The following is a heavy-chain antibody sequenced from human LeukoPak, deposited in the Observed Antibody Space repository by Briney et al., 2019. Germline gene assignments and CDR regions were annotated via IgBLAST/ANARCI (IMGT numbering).Heavy chain of an antibody. CDR2: IRFDGCTQ. CDR3: AKEGGDGSPFDY. D-gene: IGHD5-24*01. J-gene: IGHJ4*02. CDR1: GSISINFA. V-gene: IGHV3-30*02. Sequence: GGSRSLSCPAPGSISINFAMHWVRHSPVMGPERVTFIRFDGCTQYYADSVKGRFTISRDNSKDTLYLQMSSLRLEDTGVYYCAKEGGDGSPFDYWGQGILVTVSS.